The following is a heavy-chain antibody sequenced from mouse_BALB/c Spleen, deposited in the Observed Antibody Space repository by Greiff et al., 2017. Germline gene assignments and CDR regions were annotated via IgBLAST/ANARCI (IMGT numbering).Heavy chain of an antibody. CDR3: ARKGVRGYAMDY. CDR1: GFSLTSYG. J-gene: IGHJ4*01. Sequence: VKLKESGPGLVQPSQSLSITCTVSGFSLTSYGVHWVRQSPGKGLEWLGVIWSGGSTDYNAAFISRLSISKDNSKSQVFFKMNSLQANDTAIYYCARKGVRGYAMDYWGQGTSVTVSS. D-gene: IGHD2-14*01. CDR2: IWSGGST. V-gene: IGHV2-2*02.